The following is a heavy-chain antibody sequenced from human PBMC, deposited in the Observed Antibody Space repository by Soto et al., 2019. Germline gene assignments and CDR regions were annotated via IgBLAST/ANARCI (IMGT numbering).Heavy chain of an antibody. CDR2: INPKNGDT. V-gene: IGHV1-2*04. CDR1: GYIFTDYY. Sequence: ASVKVSCKTSGYIFTDYYIHWVRQAPGQGLEWMGYINPKNGDTTYEQKFQGWVTMTRDTSVNTAHIDLRSLRFNDTAVYYCARDQGNSSSWPIDFWGQGTQVTVS. CDR3: ARDQGNSSSWPIDF. D-gene: IGHD6-13*01. J-gene: IGHJ4*02.